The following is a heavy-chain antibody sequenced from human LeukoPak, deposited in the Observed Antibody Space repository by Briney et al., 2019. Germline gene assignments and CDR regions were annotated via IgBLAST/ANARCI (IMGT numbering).Heavy chain of an antibody. CDR3: ANLAYDILTGYQFDHDY. D-gene: IGHD3-9*01. CDR2: ISGSGGST. V-gene: IGHV3-23*01. J-gene: IGHJ4*02. CDR1: GFTFSSYA. Sequence: PGGSLRLSCAASGFTFSSYAMSWVSQAPGKGLEWVSAISGSGGSTYYADSVKGRFTISRDNSKNTLYLQMNSLRAEDTAVYYWANLAYDILTGYQFDHDYWGQGTLVTVSS.